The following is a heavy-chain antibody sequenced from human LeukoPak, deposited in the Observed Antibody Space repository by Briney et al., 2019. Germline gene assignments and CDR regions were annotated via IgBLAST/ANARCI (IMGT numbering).Heavy chain of an antibody. CDR2: IYYSGST. CDR1: GGSISSGCYY. Sequence: PSETLSLTCTVSGGSISSGCYYWSWIRQHPGKGLEWIGYIYYSGSTCYNPSLKSRVTISVDTSKNQFSLKLSSVTAADTAVYYCARVPDRWYYYGMDVWGQGTTVTVSS. D-gene: IGHD4-23*01. J-gene: IGHJ6*02. CDR3: ARVPDRWYYYGMDV. V-gene: IGHV4-31*03.